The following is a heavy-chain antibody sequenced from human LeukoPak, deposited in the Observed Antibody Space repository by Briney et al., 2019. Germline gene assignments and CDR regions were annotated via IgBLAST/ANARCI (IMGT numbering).Heavy chain of an antibody. CDR1: GVTLSDDE. CDR3: ATRIPYTGYNN. D-gene: IGHD5-12*01. Sequence: PGGSLRLSCTVLGVTLSDDELNWVRQAPKKGPEWVSYMNRRGDRIDHADSVKGRFTMSRDIATKSVFLQMTGLRVDDTAVYYCATRIPYTGYNNWGQGTLVTVSS. CDR2: MNRRGDRI. J-gene: IGHJ4*02. V-gene: IGHV3-48*03.